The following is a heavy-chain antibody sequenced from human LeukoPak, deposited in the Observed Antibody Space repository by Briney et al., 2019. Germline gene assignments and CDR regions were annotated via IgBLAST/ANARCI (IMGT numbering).Heavy chain of an antibody. D-gene: IGHD6-13*01. J-gene: IGHJ4*02. CDR1: GFTFSSYA. CDR3: AKFGSSWYQGYFDY. CDR2: ISGSGGST. V-gene: IGHV3-23*01. Sequence: GGSLRLSCAASGFTFSSYAMSWVRHAPGKGLEWVSAISGSGGSTYYADSVKGRFTISRDNSKNTLYLQMNSLRAEDTAVYYCAKFGSSWYQGYFDYWGQGTLVTVSS.